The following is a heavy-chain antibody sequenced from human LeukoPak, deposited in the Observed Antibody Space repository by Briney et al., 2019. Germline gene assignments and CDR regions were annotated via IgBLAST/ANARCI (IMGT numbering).Heavy chain of an antibody. J-gene: IGHJ6*03. V-gene: IGHV4-59*12. CDR1: GDSITPYY. Sequence: SETLSLTCTVSGDSITPYYWSWIRQSPGGGLEYIGFISDTGTTNYNPSLKSRVSISVDTSKSQFSLKLTSVTAADSAVYYCTRTFTGAHYYYIPVWGAGTTVTVSS. D-gene: IGHD7-27*01. CDR2: ISDTGTT. CDR3: TRTFTGAHYYYIPV.